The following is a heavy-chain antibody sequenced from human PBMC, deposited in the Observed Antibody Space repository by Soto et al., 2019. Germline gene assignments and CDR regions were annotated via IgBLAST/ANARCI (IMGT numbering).Heavy chain of an antibody. Sequence: VQLQESGPGLVKPSQTLSLTCTVSGGSISSGGYYWSWIRQHRGKGLEWIGYIFYSGSTFYNPSLKSRIDISVDTSKNQFSLKLSSVTAADTAVYYCAKAPGDYFDYWGQGTLVTVSS. CDR2: IFYSGST. V-gene: IGHV4-31*03. J-gene: IGHJ4*02. CDR3: AKAPGDYFDY. CDR1: GGSISSGGYY.